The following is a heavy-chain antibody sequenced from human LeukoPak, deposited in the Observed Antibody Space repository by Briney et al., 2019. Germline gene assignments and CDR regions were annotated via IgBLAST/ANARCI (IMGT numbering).Heavy chain of an antibody. Sequence: GGSLRLSCAASGFTFSTYNMNWVRQAPGKGLEWVSSISSSSSYIYYADSVKGRFTISRDNAKNSLYLQMNSLRAEDTAVYYCARGWKGPYYMDVWGKGTTVTVSS. CDR2: ISSSSSYI. CDR3: ARGWKGPYYMDV. V-gene: IGHV3-21*01. CDR1: GFTFSTYN. J-gene: IGHJ6*03. D-gene: IGHD1-1*01.